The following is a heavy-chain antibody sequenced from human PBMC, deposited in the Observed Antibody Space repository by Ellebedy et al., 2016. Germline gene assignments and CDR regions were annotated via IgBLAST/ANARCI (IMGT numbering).Heavy chain of an antibody. D-gene: IGHD5-24*01. CDR3: ARRGTEDGYARPDFDY. CDR1: GNNFTSDL. CDR2: IYPGDSPT. Sequence: GESLKISCKGSGNNFTSDLIAWVRQKPGKGLEWMGIIYPGDSPTKYSPSFQGHVTISADKSNSAAYLQWSSLKASDTAVYYCARRGTEDGYARPDFDYWGQGTLVTVSS. V-gene: IGHV5-51*01. J-gene: IGHJ4*02.